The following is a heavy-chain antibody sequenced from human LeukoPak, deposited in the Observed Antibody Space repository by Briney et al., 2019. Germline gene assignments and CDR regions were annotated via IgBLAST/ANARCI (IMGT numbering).Heavy chain of an antibody. CDR2: INPSGGTS. CDR1: GYPFSSYY. J-gene: IGHJ1*01. CDR3: ARGTGIAAAVTSLFQY. D-gene: IGHD6-13*01. V-gene: IGHV1-46*01. Sequence: ASVKVSCKASGYPFSSYYMHWVRQAPGQGLEWMGVINPSGGTSSYAQKFQGRVTMTRDTSTSTGYMELSSLRSEDTAVHYCARGTGIAAAVTSLFQYWGQGTLVTVSS.